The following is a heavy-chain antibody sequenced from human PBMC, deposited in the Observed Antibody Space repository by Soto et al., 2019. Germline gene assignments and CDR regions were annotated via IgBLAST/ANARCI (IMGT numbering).Heavy chain of an antibody. CDR2: IYYSGST. V-gene: IGHV4-39*01. D-gene: IGHD3-22*01. Sequence: SETLSLTCTVSGGSISSSSYYWGWIRQPPGKGLEWIGSIYYSGSTYYNPSLKSRVTISVDTSKNQFSLKLSSVTAADTAVYYCARHAGYYYDSTTIDPWGQGTLVTVSS. CDR3: ARHAGYYYDSTTIDP. CDR1: GGSISSSSYY. J-gene: IGHJ5*02.